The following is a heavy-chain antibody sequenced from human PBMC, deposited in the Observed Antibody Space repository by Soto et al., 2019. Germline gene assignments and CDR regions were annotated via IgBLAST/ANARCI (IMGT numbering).Heavy chain of an antibody. CDR3: ARDLCSGGICYRSVFDY. D-gene: IGHD2-15*01. V-gene: IGHV1-3*01. CDR2: INAGNGDT. CDR1: GYTFTSYA. J-gene: IGHJ4*02. Sequence: ASVKVSCKASGYTFTSYAMHWVRQAPGQRLEWMGWINAGNGDTKYSQKFQDRVTITRDTSASTAYMELSSLISEDTAIYYCARDLCSGGICYRSVFDYWGQGTLVTVSS.